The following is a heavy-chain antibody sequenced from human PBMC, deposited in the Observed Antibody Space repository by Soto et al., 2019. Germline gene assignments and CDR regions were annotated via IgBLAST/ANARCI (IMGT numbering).Heavy chain of an antibody. D-gene: IGHD3-22*01. Sequence: QVHLVESGGGVVQPGTSLRLSCAVSGFTFSSDCMHWVRKDPVKGLERVAHISYDGSNQHYVDSVKGRFTISRDNSKNTVYLQMNRLRAEESAVYYCANDTYYYDSSVYYTFDYWGQGTLVTVSS. V-gene: IGHV3-30*18. CDR1: GFTFSSDC. J-gene: IGHJ4*02. CDR2: ISYDGSNQ. CDR3: ANDTYYYDSSVYYTFDY.